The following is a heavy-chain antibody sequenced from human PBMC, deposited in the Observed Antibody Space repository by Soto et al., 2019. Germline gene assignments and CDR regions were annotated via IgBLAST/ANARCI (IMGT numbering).Heavy chain of an antibody. D-gene: IGHD2-21*02. Sequence: GGSLRLSCAASGFTFSSYAMHWVRQAPGKGLEWVAVISYDGGNKYYADSVKGRFTISRDNSKNTLYLQMNNLRADDTAVYYCARGAIYGVTPAHYYGMDVWGQGTTVTVSS. CDR3: ARGAIYGVTPAHYYGMDV. CDR2: ISYDGGNK. J-gene: IGHJ6*02. V-gene: IGHV3-30-3*01. CDR1: GFTFSSYA.